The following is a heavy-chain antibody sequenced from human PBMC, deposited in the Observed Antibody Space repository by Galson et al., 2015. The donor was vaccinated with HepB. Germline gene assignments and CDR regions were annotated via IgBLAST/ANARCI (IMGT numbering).Heavy chain of an antibody. Sequence: SVKVSCKASGYTFTSYGISWVRQAPGQGLEWMGWISAYNGDTNYAQNLQGRVTMTTDTSTSTAYMDLRRLRSDDTAVYYCARERGRIAVAYPRGGYYYMDVWGKGTTVTVSS. CDR2: ISAYNGDT. J-gene: IGHJ6*03. CDR3: ARERGRIAVAYPRGGYYYMDV. V-gene: IGHV1-18*01. CDR1: GYTFTSYG. D-gene: IGHD6-13*01.